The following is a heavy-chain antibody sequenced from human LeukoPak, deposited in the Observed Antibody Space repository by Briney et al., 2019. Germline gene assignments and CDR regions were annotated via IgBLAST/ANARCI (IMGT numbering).Heavy chain of an antibody. V-gene: IGHV1-18*01. CDR2: ISAYNGNT. Sequence: GASVKVSCKAPGYTFTSYGISWVRQAPGQGLEWMGWISAYNGNTNYAQKLQGRVTMTTDTSTSTAYMELRSLRSDDTAVYYCARDRELELRSWYYYMDVWGKGTTVTVSS. D-gene: IGHD1-7*01. CDR1: GYTFTSYG. J-gene: IGHJ6*03. CDR3: ARDRELELRSWYYYMDV.